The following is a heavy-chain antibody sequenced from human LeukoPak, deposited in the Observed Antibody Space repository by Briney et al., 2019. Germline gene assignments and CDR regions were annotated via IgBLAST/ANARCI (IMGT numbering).Heavy chain of an antibody. J-gene: IGHJ4*02. Sequence: GESLKISCKGSGYSFTSYWIGWVRQMPGKGLEWMGIIYPGDSDTRYSPSFQGQVAISADKSISTAYLQWSSLKASDTAMYYCARQYSSSSEDYFAYWDQGTLVTVSS. V-gene: IGHV5-51*01. D-gene: IGHD6-6*01. CDR3: ARQYSSSSEDYFAY. CDR1: GYSFTSYW. CDR2: IYPGDSDT.